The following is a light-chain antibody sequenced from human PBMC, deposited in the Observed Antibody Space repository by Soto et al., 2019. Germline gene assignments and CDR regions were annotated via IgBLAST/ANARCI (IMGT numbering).Light chain of an antibody. J-gene: IGKJ4*01. CDR2: AAS. V-gene: IGKV1-27*01. CDR1: QDISIY. Sequence: DIQMTQSPSSLSASEGDRITITCRASQDISIYLAWFQQKPGKVPKLLIYAASILQSGVPSRFSGRGSGTDFTLTISSLQPEDVATYYCQKYNSAPLTFGGGTKVEIK. CDR3: QKYNSAPLT.